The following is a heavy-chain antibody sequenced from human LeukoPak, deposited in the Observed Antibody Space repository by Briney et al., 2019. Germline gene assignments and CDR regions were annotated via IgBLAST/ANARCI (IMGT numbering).Heavy chain of an antibody. J-gene: IGHJ3*02. CDR3: AKEEPGAFDI. CDR1: GFTFSSYA. CDR2: IGRSGGST. Sequence: GGSLRPSCVTSGFTFSSYAMNWVRQAPGKGLEWVSAIGRSGGSTYYADSVKGRFTISGDNSKNTLYLQMISLRADDTAVYYCAKEEPGAFDIWGQGSMVTVSS. D-gene: IGHD1-14*01. V-gene: IGHV3-23*01.